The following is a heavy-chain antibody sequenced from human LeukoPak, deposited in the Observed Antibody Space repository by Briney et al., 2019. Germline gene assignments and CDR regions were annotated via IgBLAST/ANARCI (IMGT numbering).Heavy chain of an antibody. CDR2: INAGNGNT. CDR1: GYTFTSYA. D-gene: IGHD3-10*01. Sequence: ASVKVSCKASGYTFTSYAMHWVRQAPGQRLEWMGWINAGNGNTKYSQEFQGRVTITRDTSASTAYMELSSLRSEDTAVYYCARTRYYYNSRSYGAPYYFDYWGQGTLVTVSS. CDR3: ARTRYYYNSRSYGAPYYFDY. V-gene: IGHV1-3*03. J-gene: IGHJ4*02.